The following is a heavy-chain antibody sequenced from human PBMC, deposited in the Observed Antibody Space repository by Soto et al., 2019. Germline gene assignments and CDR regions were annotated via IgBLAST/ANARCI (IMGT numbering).Heavy chain of an antibody. Sequence: PGGSLRLSCAASGFTVSSIYMSWVRQAPGKGLEWVSVIYSGGSTYYADSVKGRFTISRDNSKNTLYLQMNSLRAEDTAVYYCASEYCSGGSCYSDYFDYWGQGTLVTVSS. CDR3: ASEYCSGGSCYSDYFDY. D-gene: IGHD2-15*01. V-gene: IGHV3-66*01. CDR1: GFTVSSIY. J-gene: IGHJ4*02. CDR2: IYSGGST.